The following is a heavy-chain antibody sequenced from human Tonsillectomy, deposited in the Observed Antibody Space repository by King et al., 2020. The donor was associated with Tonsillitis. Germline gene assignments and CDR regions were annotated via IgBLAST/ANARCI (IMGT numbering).Heavy chain of an antibody. D-gene: IGHD2-2*01. V-gene: IGHV3-53*01. CDR2: IYSGGST. Sequence: VQLVESGGGLIQPGGSLRLSCAASGFTVSSNYMSWVRQAPGKGLEWVAVIYSGGSTYYADSVKGRFTISRDNSKTTLYLQMNSLRAEDTAVYYCARAPSYQNWFDPWGQGTLVTVSS. J-gene: IGHJ5*02. CDR1: GFTVSSNY. CDR3: ARAPSYQNWFDP.